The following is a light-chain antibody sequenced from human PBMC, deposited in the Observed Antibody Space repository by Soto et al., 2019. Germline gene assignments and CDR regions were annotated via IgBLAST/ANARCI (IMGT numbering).Light chain of an antibody. CDR3: QHYNSYSEA. CDR2: AAS. CDR1: QDITSK. Sequence: DIQMTQSPSSVSASVGDRVTVTCRASQDITSKLAWYQQRPGRAPKLLIYAASSLQSGVPSRFSGSGSGTEFTLTISSLQPDDFATYYCQHYNSYSEAFGQGTKVDIK. J-gene: IGKJ1*01. V-gene: IGKV1-16*01.